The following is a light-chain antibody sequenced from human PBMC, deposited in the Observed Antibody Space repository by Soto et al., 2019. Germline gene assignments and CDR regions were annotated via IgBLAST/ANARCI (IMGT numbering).Light chain of an antibody. CDR2: HTS. V-gene: IGKV1-27*01. Sequence: DIQMTQSPSSLSASLGDKVTLTCRASEDIAHYLAWYQQKPGKAPRVLLHHTSILQSGVPSRFSGSGNGTDFTLTITTLQPEDLATYYCQQTYSPPGTFGQGTKVDIK. J-gene: IGKJ1*01. CDR1: EDIAHY. CDR3: QQTYSPPGT.